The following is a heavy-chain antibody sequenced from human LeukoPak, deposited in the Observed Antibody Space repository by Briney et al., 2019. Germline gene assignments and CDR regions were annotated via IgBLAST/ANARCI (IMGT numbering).Heavy chain of an antibody. J-gene: IGHJ4*02. D-gene: IGHD1-26*01. CDR1: GGSISSSSYY. Sequence: SETLSLTCTVSGGSISSSSYYWGWIRQPPGKGLEWIGSIYYSGRTYYNPSLKSRVTTSVDTSKNQFSLKLSSVTAADTAVYYCARHFLGGSYFDYWGQGTLVTVSS. CDR2: IYYSGRT. V-gene: IGHV4-39*01. CDR3: ARHFLGGSYFDY.